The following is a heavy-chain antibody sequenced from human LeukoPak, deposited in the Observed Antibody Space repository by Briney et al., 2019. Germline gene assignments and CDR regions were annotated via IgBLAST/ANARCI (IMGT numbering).Heavy chain of an antibody. CDR3: AREGLILTGYSPGRYYFDY. V-gene: IGHV3-48*01. CDR2: IRTSGGVV. D-gene: IGHD3-9*01. CDR1: GFTFTSYT. Sequence: GGSLRLSCAASGFTFTSYTMNWVRQAPGKGLEWISYIRTSGGVVSYTDSVKGRFTISRDNSKDTLYLQMNSLRAEDTAVYYCAREGLILTGYSPGRYYFDYWGQGTLVTVSS. J-gene: IGHJ4*02.